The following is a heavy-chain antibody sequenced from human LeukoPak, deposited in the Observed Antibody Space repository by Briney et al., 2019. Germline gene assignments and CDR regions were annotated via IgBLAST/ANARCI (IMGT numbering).Heavy chain of an antibody. CDR2: INHSGST. Sequence: SETLSLTCVVYGGSFSGYYWGWLRPPPGRGLEWIGGINHSGSTNYNKSLKSRVTISIHTSKDQFSLKLGSVTAADTAVYYCARGLVRGYYGSGSYYKMYYFDYWGQGTLVTVSS. D-gene: IGHD3-10*01. J-gene: IGHJ4*02. V-gene: IGHV4-34*01. CDR3: ARGLVRGYYGSGSYYKMYYFDY. CDR1: GGSFSGYY.